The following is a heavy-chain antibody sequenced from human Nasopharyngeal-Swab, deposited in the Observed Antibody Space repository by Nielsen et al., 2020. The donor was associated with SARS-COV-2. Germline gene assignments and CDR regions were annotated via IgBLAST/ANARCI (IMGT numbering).Heavy chain of an antibody. D-gene: IGHD3-3*01. CDR3: ARDSSRRSRGSHYYYGMDV. Sequence: SETLSLTCTVSGGSISSYYWSWIRQPAGKGLEWIGRIYTSGSTNYNPSLKSRVTMSVDTSKNQFSLKLSSVTAADTAVYYCARDSSRRSRGSHYYYGMDVWGQGTTVTVSS. CDR1: GGSISSYY. J-gene: IGHJ6*02. V-gene: IGHV4-4*07. CDR2: IYTSGST.